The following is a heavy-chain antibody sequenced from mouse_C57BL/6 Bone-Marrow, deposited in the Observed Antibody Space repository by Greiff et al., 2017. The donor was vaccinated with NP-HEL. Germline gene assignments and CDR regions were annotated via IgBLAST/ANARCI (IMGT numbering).Heavy chain of an antibody. D-gene: IGHD2-4*01. CDR3: ARFYDYGDGYAMDY. J-gene: IGHJ4*01. CDR1: GYNFNSYW. CDR2: IYPGSGST. V-gene: IGHV1-55*01. Sequence: QVQLKQPGAELVKPGASVKMSCKASGYNFNSYWITWVKQRPGQGLEWIGDIYPGSGSTKYNEKFKSKATLTVDTSSSTAYMQLSSLTSDDSAVDYCARFYDYGDGYAMDYWGQGTSVTVSS.